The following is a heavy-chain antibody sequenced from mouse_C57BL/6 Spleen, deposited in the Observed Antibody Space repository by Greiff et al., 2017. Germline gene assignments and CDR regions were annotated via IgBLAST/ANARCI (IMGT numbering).Heavy chain of an antibody. J-gene: IGHJ2*01. V-gene: IGHV5-4*01. CDR2: ISDGGSYT. CDR3: ARDRENSNYFYY. CDR1: GFTFSSYA. D-gene: IGHD2-5*01. Sequence: EVKLMESGGGLVKPGGSLKLSCAASGFTFSSYAMSWVRQTPEKRLEWVATISDGGSYTYYPDNVKGRFTISRDNAKNNLYLQMSHLKSEDTAMYYCARDRENSNYFYYWGEGATLTDSS.